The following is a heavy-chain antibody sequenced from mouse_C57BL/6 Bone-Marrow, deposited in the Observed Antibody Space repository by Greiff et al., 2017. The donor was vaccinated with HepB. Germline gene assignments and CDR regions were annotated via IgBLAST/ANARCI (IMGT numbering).Heavy chain of an antibody. J-gene: IGHJ4*01. D-gene: IGHD1-1*01. V-gene: IGHV5-6*01. CDR2: ISSGGSYT. CDR1: GFTFSSYG. CDR3: ADYYYGRGAMDY. Sequence: EVQLVESGGDLVKPGGSLKLSCAASGFTFSSYGMSWVRQTPDKRLEWVATISSGGSYTYYPDSVKGRFTISRDNAKNTLYLQMSSLKSEDTAMYYCADYYYGRGAMDYWGQGTSVTVSS.